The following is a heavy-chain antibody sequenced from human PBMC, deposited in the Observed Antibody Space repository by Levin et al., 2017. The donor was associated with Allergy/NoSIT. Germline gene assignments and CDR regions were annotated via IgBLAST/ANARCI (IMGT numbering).Heavy chain of an antibody. Sequence: PGGSLRLSCEASGFTFRSHGMHWVRQAPGKGLEWVALISYDGFNKYYADSVKGRFTISRDNSKSTLNLEMSSLRPEDTAVYYCAKDSSGSGEDNIDYWGQGIRVTVSS. CDR1: GFTFRSHG. D-gene: IGHD6-19*01. J-gene: IGHJ4*02. CDR2: ISYDGFNK. V-gene: IGHV3-30*18. CDR3: AKDSSGSGEDNIDY.